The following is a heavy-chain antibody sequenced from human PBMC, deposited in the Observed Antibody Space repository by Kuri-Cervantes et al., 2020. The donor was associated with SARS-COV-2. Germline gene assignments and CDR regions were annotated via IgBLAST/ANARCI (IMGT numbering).Heavy chain of an antibody. Sequence: ASVKVSCKSSGYTFTVYYMHWVRQAPGQGLEWMGWINPNSGGTNYAQKFQGRVTMTRDTSISTAYMELSRLRSEETAVYYCATPRYCSGGSCYGLFEYGCQGTLITVSS. J-gene: IGHJ4*02. CDR3: ATPRYCSGGSCYGLFEY. V-gene: IGHV1-2*02. CDR1: GYTFTVYY. D-gene: IGHD2-15*01. CDR2: INPNSGGT.